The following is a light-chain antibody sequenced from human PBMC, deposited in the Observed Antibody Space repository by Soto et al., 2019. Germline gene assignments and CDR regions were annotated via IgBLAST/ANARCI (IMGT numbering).Light chain of an antibody. CDR1: SSDVGGYNY. CDR3: CSYPGSYPI. V-gene: IGLV2-11*01. CDR2: DVN. Sequence: QSALTQPRSVSGSPGQSVTVSCTGTSSDVGGYNYVSWYQHHPGKAPKLLISDVNKRPSGVPDRFSGSKSGNTSSLTISGLQADDEADYYCCSYPGSYPIFGAGTKVTVL. J-gene: IGLJ2*01.